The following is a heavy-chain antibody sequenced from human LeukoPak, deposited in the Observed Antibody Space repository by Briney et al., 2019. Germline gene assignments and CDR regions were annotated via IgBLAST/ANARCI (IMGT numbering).Heavy chain of an antibody. CDR3: AMDRV. J-gene: IGHJ6*02. V-gene: IGHV3-30-3*01. D-gene: IGHD2-8*01. CDR1: GFTFSSYA. CDR2: ISYDGSNK. Sequence: GGSLRLSCAASGFTFSSYAMHWVRQAPGKGLEWVAVISYDGSNKYYADSVKGRFTISRDNSKNTLYLQMNSLRPEDTAVYYCAMDRVWGQGTTVTVSS.